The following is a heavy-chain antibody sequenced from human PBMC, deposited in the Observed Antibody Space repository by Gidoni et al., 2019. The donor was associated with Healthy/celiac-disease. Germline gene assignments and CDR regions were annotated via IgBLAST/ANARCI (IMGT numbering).Heavy chain of an antibody. CDR2: ISWNSGSI. CDR3: TKANMITFGGVIGDY. D-gene: IGHD3-16*02. J-gene: IGHJ4*02. CDR1: GFTFDDYA. V-gene: IGHV3-9*01. Sequence: EVQLVESGGGLVQPGRSLRLSCAASGFTFDDYAMHWVRQAPGKGLEWVSGISWNSGSIGYADSVKGRFTISRDNAKNSLYLQMNSLRAEDTALYYCTKANMITFGGVIGDYWGQGTLVTVSS.